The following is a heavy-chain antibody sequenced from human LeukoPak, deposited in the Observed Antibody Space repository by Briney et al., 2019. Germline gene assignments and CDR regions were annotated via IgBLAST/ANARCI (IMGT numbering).Heavy chain of an antibody. Sequence: GMSLRLSCSASGFAFSNYGVHWVRQAPGKGLEWVAVIWYDGSYKYYADSVKGRFTISRDNSKNTLYLLMNSLRAEDTAVYYCAREYFYDSSGYSDAFDIWGQGTMVTVPS. CDR3: AREYFYDSSGYSDAFDI. J-gene: IGHJ3*02. V-gene: IGHV3-33*01. CDR2: IWYDGSYK. D-gene: IGHD3-22*01. CDR1: GFAFSNYG.